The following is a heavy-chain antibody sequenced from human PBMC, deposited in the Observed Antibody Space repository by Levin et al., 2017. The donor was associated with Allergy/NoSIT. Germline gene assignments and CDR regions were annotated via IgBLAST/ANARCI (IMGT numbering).Heavy chain of an antibody. CDR3: THHCDILTGWGFGP. CDR1: GFSFNDFA. V-gene: IGHV3-73*01. J-gene: IGHJ5*02. Sequence: GESLKISCAASGFSFNDFAMHWVRQASGKGLEWVGHIRSKANSYATAYAASVKGRFTISRDDSKNTAYLQMNNMKTEVTAVYYCTHHCDILTGWGFGPWGQGTVVTVSS. CDR2: IRSKANSYAT. D-gene: IGHD3-9*01.